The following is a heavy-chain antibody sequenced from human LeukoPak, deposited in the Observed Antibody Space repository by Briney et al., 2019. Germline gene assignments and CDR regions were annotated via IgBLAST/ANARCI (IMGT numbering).Heavy chain of an antibody. J-gene: IGHJ5*02. CDR2: IIPIVGIA. Sequence: SVKVSCKASGGTFGSYAISWVRQAPGQGLEWMGRIIPIVGIANYAQKFQGRVTITADKSTSTAYMELSSLRSEDTAVYYCARDQGSIAVAGTSWFDPWGQGTLVTVSS. CDR1: GGTFGSYA. CDR3: ARDQGSIAVAGTSWFDP. D-gene: IGHD6-19*01. V-gene: IGHV1-69*04.